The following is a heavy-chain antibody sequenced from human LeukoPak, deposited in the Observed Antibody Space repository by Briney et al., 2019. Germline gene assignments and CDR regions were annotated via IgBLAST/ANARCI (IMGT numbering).Heavy chain of an antibody. CDR2: INPNSGGT. Sequence: ASVKVSCKASGYTFTGYYMHWVRHAPGQGLEWMGWINPNSGGTNYAQKFQGRVTMTRHTSISTAYMELSRLRSDDTAVYYCARVPNYDFWSGPYYYYMDVWGKGTTVTVSS. CDR3: ARVPNYDFWSGPYYYYMDV. J-gene: IGHJ6*03. D-gene: IGHD3-3*01. CDR1: GYTFTGYY. V-gene: IGHV1-2*02.